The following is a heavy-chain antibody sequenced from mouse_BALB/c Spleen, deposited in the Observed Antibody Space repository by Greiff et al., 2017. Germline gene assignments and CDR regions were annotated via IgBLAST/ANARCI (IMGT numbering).Heavy chain of an antibody. CDR1: GFNIKDTY. D-gene: IGHD3-1*01. CDR3: ARSTARATGYYAMDY. J-gene: IGHJ4*01. CDR2: IDPANGNT. V-gene: IGHV14-3*02. Sequence: EVKLVESGAELVKPGASVKLSCTASGFNIKDTYMHWVKQRPEQGLEWIGRIDPANGNTKYDPKFQGKATITADTSSNTAYLQLSSLTSEDTAVYYCARSTARATGYYAMDYWGQGTSVTVSS.